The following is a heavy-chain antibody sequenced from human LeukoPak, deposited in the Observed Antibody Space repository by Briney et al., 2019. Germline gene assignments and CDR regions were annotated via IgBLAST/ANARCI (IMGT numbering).Heavy chain of an antibody. Sequence: SETLSLTCAVYGGSFSGYYWSWIRQPPGKGLEWIGEINHSGSTNYNPSLKSRVTISVDTSKNQFSLKLSSVTAADTAMYYCARGARLHRITMVRGSTQGRSNWFDPWGQGTLVTVSS. V-gene: IGHV4-34*01. CDR2: INHSGST. D-gene: IGHD3-10*01. CDR1: GGSFSGYY. CDR3: ARGARLHRITMVRGSTQGRSNWFDP. J-gene: IGHJ5*02.